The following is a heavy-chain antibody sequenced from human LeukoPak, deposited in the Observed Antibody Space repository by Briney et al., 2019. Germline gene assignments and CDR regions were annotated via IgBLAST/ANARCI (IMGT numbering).Heavy chain of an antibody. J-gene: IGHJ4*02. D-gene: IGHD3-10*01. Sequence: SETLSLTCTVSGGSISSGDYYWSWIRQPPGKGLEWIGYIYYSGSTYYNPSLKSRVTISVDTSKNQFSLKLSSVTAADTAVYYCAREGRYYGSGEGFDYWGQGTLVTVSS. V-gene: IGHV4-30-4*01. CDR1: GGSISSGDYY. CDR3: AREGRYYGSGEGFDY. CDR2: IYYSGST.